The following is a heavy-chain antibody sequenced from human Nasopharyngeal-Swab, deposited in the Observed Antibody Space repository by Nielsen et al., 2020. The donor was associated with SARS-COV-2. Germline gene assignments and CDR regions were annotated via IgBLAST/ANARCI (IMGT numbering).Heavy chain of an antibody. Sequence: GSLRLSCAVYGGSFSGYYWSWIRQPPGKGLEWIGEINHSGSTNYNPSLKSRVTISVDTSKNQFSLKLSSVTAADTAVYYCARDYYYYMDVWGKGTTVTVSS. V-gene: IGHV4-34*01. CDR3: ARDYYYYMDV. CDR1: GGSFSGYY. CDR2: INHSGST. J-gene: IGHJ6*03.